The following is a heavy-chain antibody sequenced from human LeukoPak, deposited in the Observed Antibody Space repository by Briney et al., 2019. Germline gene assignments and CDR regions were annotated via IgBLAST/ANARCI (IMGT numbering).Heavy chain of an antibody. CDR3: AKYGSSSS. Sequence: GGSLRLSCAASGFTLDDYAIHWVRQAPGKGLEWVSGISWNSGSIGYADSVKGRFTISRDNAKNSLYLQMNSLRAEDTALYYCAKYGSSSSWGQGTLVTVSS. D-gene: IGHD6-6*01. CDR2: ISWNSGSI. V-gene: IGHV3-9*01. J-gene: IGHJ5*02. CDR1: GFTLDDYA.